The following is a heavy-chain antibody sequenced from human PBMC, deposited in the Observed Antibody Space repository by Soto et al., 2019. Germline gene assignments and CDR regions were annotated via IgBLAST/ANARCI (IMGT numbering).Heavy chain of an antibody. J-gene: IGHJ5*02. V-gene: IGHV3-11*06. CDR2: ISSSSSYT. Sequence: PGGSLRLSXAASGFTFSDYYMSWIRQAPGKGLEWVSYISSSSSYTNYADSVKGRFTISRDNAKNSLYLQMNSLRAEDAAVYYCARGPFGELERRMWFDPWGQGTLVTVSS. CDR3: ARGPFGELERRMWFDP. CDR1: GFTFSDYY. D-gene: IGHD1-1*01.